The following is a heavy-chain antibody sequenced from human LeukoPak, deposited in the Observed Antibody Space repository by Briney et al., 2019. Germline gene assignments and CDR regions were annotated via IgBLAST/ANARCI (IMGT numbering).Heavy chain of an antibody. CDR1: GFIFSSYG. Sequence: GGSLRLSCAASGFIFSSYGMHWVRPAPGKGLEWVAVIWYDGSNKYYADSVKGRFTISRDNSKNTLYLQMNSLRAEDTAVYYCARRYCSSTSCYFSNWFNPWGQGTLVTVSS. V-gene: IGHV3-33*01. D-gene: IGHD2-2*01. CDR3: ARRYCSSTSCYFSNWFNP. J-gene: IGHJ5*02. CDR2: IWYDGSNK.